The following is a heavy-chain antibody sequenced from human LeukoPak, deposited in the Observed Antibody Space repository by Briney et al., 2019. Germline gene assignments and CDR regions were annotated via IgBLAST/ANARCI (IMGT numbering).Heavy chain of an antibody. CDR2: ITTGGDDL. V-gene: IGHV3-21*01. CDR1: GFTFSSYS. Sequence: GGSLRLSCAASGFTFSSYSLTWVRQAPGKGLEWVSSITTGGDDLYYSDSVKGRFTISRDNTKNSLYLQMNSLRAEDTAVYYCARDRDPLVLVWYFDLWGRGTLVTVSS. J-gene: IGHJ2*01. CDR3: ARDRDPLVLVWYFDL. D-gene: IGHD2-8*02.